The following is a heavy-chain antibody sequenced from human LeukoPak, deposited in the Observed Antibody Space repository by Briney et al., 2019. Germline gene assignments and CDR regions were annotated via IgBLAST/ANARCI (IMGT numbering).Heavy chain of an antibody. CDR1: GYTFTSYG. CDR3: ARTSGWHYYYYYMDV. J-gene: IGHJ6*03. D-gene: IGHD6-19*01. Sequence: ASVKVSCKTSGYTFTSYGISWVRQAPGQGLEWMGWISAYNGNTNYAQKLQGRVTMTTDTSTSTAYMELRSLRSDDTAVYYCARTSGWHYYYYYMDVWGKGTTVTVSS. CDR2: ISAYNGNT. V-gene: IGHV1-18*01.